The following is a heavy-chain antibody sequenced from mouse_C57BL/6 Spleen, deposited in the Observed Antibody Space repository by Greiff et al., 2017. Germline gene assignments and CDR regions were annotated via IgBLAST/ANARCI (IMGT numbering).Heavy chain of an antibody. D-gene: IGHD1-1*01. CDR3: ARDGSYGSSLYWYFDV. Sequence: VQLQQSGAELVRPGASVKLSCKASGYTFTDYYINWVKQRPGQGLEWIARIYPGSGNTYYNEKFKGKATLTAEKSSSTAYMQLSSLTSEDSAVYFCARDGSYGSSLYWYFDVWGTGTTVTVSS. CDR1: GYTFTDYY. CDR2: IYPGSGNT. V-gene: IGHV1-76*01. J-gene: IGHJ1*03.